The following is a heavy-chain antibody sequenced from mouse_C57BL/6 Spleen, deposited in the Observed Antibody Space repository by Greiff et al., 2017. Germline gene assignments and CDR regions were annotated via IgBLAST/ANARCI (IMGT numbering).Heavy chain of an antibody. J-gene: IGHJ2*01. CDR1: GYSITSGYY. CDR3: AGAYYSNYGDY. Sequence: DVQLQESGPGLVKPSQSLSLTCSVTGYSITSGYYWNWIRQFPGNKLEWMGYISYDGSNNYNPSLKNRISITRDTSKNQFFLKLNSVTTEDTATYYCAGAYYSNYGDYWGQGTTLTVSS. V-gene: IGHV3-6*01. D-gene: IGHD2-5*01. CDR2: ISYDGSN.